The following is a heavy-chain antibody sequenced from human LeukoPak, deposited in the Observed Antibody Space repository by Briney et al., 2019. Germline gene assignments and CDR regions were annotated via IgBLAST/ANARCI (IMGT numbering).Heavy chain of an antibody. CDR3: ARGRDCSSTSCYFRDYYYYMDV. V-gene: IGHV1-46*01. CDR1: GYTFTSYY. CDR2: INPSGGST. Sequence: VASVKVSCKASGYTFTSYYMHWVRQAPGQGLEWMGIINPSGGSTSYAQKFQGRVTMTRDTSTSTVYMELSSLRSEDTAVYYCARGRDCSSTSCYFRDYYYYMDVWGKGTTVTVSS. J-gene: IGHJ6*03. D-gene: IGHD2-2*01.